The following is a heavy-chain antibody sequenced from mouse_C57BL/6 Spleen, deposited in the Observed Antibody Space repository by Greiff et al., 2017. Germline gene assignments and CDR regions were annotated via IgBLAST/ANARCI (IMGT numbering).Heavy chain of an antibody. V-gene: IGHV2-2*01. CDR3: ARKVYDPDYYAMDY. D-gene: IGHD2-3*01. CDR2: IWSGGST. CDR1: GFSLTSYG. Sequence: VQLKESGPGLVQPSQSLSITCTVSGFSLTSYGVHWVRQSPGKGLEWLGVIWSGGSTDYNAAFISRLSISKDNSKSQVFFKMNSLQADDTAIYYCARKVYDPDYYAMDYWGQGTSVTVSS. J-gene: IGHJ4*01.